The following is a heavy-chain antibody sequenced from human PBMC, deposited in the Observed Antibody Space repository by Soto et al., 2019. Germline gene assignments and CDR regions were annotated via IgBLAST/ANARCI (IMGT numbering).Heavy chain of an antibody. V-gene: IGHV1-69*01. Sequence: QVQLVQSGAEVKKPGSSVKVSCKSSGGTFNSYRISWVRQARGQGLEWMGGLIPIFGTPNYAQKFQGRLTITADDSTSTVYMELSSLRSEDTAMYYCAREKFSNYFDPWGQGSLVTVS. D-gene: IGHD4-4*01. CDR1: GGTFNSYR. CDR3: AREKFSNYFDP. J-gene: IGHJ5*02. CDR2: LIPIFGTP.